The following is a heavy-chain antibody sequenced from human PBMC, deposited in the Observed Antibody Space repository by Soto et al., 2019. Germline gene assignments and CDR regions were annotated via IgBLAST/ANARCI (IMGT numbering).Heavy chain of an antibody. Sequence: GESLKISCKGSGYSFAGYWITWVREKPGKGLEWMGRIDPSDSQTYYSPSFRGHVTISATKSITTVFLQWSSLRASDTAMYYCARQIYDSDTGPNFQYYFDSWGQGTPVTVSS. CDR2: IDPSDSQT. V-gene: IGHV5-10-1*01. D-gene: IGHD3-22*01. J-gene: IGHJ4*02. CDR3: ARQIYDSDTGPNFQYYFDS. CDR1: GYSFAGYW.